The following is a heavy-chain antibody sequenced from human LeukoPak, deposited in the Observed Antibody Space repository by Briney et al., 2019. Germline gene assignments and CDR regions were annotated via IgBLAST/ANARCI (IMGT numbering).Heavy chain of an antibody. CDR3: ARDGERWLQKFYFDF. D-gene: IGHD5-24*01. Sequence: GGSLRLSCAASGFTFNSYSMNWVRQAPGKGLEWLSYISSSSRDIYYADSVKGRFTVSRSNAQNSLFLQMNSLRVEDTAVYYCARDGERWLQKFYFDFWGQGSLVTVSS. V-gene: IGHV3-48*01. CDR2: ISSSSRDI. J-gene: IGHJ4*02. CDR1: GFTFNSYS.